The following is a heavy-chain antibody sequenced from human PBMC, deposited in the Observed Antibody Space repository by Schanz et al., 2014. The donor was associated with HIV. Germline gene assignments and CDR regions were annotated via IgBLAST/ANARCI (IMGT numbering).Heavy chain of an antibody. J-gene: IGHJ6*02. D-gene: IGHD2-2*01. V-gene: IGHV3-30*04. CDR2: ISYDGRNK. CDR3: ARDLGIVVVPATGAGMDV. Sequence: QVQLVESGGGVVQPGRSLRLSCAASGFTFSSYAMHWVRQAPGKGMEWVAVISYDGRNKYYAESVKGRVPISRDKSKNTLYLQMNSLRAEDRAVYYGARDLGIVVVPATGAGMDVWGQGTTVTVSS. CDR1: GFTFSSYA.